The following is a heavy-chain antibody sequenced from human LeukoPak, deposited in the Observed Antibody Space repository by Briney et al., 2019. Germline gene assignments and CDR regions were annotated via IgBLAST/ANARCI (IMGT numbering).Heavy chain of an antibody. D-gene: IGHD4-17*01. V-gene: IGHV4-39*07. J-gene: IGHJ4*02. CDR2: IYYSGST. Sequence: RSSETLSLACTVSGGSISSSSYYWGWIRQPPGKGLEWIGSIYYSGSTNYNPSLKSRVTISVDTSKNQFSLKLSSVTAADTAVYYCAREGVTTDYWGQGTLVTVSS. CDR3: AREGVTTDY. CDR1: GGSISSSSYY.